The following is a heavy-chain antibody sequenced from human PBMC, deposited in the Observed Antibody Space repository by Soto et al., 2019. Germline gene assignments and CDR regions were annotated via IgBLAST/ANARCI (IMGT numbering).Heavy chain of an antibody. CDR3: ASTGKSGSSSGYAPFDY. D-gene: IGHD6-13*01. Sequence: QVQLVQSGAEVKKPGSSVKVSCKASGGTFSSYAISWVRQAPGQGLEWMGGIIPIFGTANYAQKFQGRVTIPADESTSTAYMELSSMRSADTAVYYCASTGKSGSSSGYAPFDYWGQGTLVTVSS. V-gene: IGHV1-69*12. CDR1: GGTFSSYA. J-gene: IGHJ4*02. CDR2: IIPIFGTA.